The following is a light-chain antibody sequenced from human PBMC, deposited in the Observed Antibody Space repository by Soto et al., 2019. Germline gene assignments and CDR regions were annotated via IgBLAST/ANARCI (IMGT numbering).Light chain of an antibody. V-gene: IGLV2-14*03. Sequence: QSALTQPASVSGSPGQSITISCTGTSSDVGGYNYVSWYQHHPGKAPKLMIYDVSNRPSGVSNRFSGSKSGNTASLTISGLQAEDEADYYCSSYTRSSTLNYVFGTGTKVTVL. CDR3: SSYTRSSTLNYV. CDR1: SSDVGGYNY. J-gene: IGLJ1*01. CDR2: DVS.